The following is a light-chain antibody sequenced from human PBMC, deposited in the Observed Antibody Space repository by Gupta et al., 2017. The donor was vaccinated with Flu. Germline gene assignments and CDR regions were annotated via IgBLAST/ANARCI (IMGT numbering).Light chain of an antibody. J-gene: IGKJ4*01. CDR2: WAS. Sequence: DIVMTQSPDSLAVSLGERATINCKSSQSVLYSSNNKNYLAWYRQNSGQPPKLLIYWASTRESGVPDRFSGSGSGTDFTLTISSLQAEEAAIYYCQQDHNTPFTFGRGTKVEIK. V-gene: IGKV4-1*01. CDR3: QQDHNTPFT. CDR1: QSVLYSSNNKNY.